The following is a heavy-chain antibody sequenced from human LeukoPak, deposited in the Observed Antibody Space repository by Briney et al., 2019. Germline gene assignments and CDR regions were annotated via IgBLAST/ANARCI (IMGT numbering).Heavy chain of an antibody. CDR1: GFTFSSSA. CDR3: ARDGGSGLDY. D-gene: IGHD6-19*01. Sequence: GGSLRLSCAASGFTFSSSAMHWVRQAPGKGLEWVALISSDGSNIHYADSVKGRFTISRDDSKNTLYLQMNSLRADDTAVYYCARDGGSGLDYWGQGTLVPVSS. CDR2: ISSDGSNI. V-gene: IGHV3-30-3*01. J-gene: IGHJ4*02.